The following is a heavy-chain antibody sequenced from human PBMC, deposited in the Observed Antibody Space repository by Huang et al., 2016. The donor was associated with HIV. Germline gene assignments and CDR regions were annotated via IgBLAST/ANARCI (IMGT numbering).Heavy chain of an antibody. J-gene: IGHJ4*02. Sequence: EEQLVESGGGLVQPGGSLRLSCAASGFSFSSCNMNWVRQAPGKGLEWLSYISETGSVITYADSVKGRCTVSRDNAKNSLYLQMDSLRAEDTAVYYCARGYSSSWLYNWGQGTLVTVSS. D-gene: IGHD6-13*01. CDR1: GFSFSSCN. CDR2: ISETGSVI. V-gene: IGHV3-48*01. CDR3: ARGYSSSWLYN.